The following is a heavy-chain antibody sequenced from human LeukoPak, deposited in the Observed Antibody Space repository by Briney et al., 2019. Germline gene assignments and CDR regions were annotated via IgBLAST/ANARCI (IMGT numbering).Heavy chain of an antibody. Sequence: PGGSLRLSCAASGFTFSSYSMNWVRQAPGKELEWVSSISSSSSYIYYADSVKGRFTISRDNAKNSLYLQMNSLRAEDTAVYYCARNIDAILTGFDYWGQGTLVTVSS. J-gene: IGHJ4*02. CDR3: ARNIDAILTGFDY. CDR1: GFTFSSYS. D-gene: IGHD3-9*01. CDR2: ISSSSSYI. V-gene: IGHV3-21*01.